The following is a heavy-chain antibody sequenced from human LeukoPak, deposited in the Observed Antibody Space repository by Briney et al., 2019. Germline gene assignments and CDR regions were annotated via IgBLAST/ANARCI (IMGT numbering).Heavy chain of an antibody. V-gene: IGHV4-4*07. CDR1: GGSISSYY. CDR2: IYTSGST. D-gene: IGHD6-13*01. CDR3: ARDGPNLYSSSWAPIPHYYYYGMDV. J-gene: IGHJ6*02. Sequence: SETLSLTCTVSGGSISSYYWSWIRQPAGKGLEWIGRIYTSGSTNYNPSLKSRVTMSVDTSKNQFSLKLSSVTAADTAVYYSARDGPNLYSSSWAPIPHYYYYGMDVWGQGTTVTVSS.